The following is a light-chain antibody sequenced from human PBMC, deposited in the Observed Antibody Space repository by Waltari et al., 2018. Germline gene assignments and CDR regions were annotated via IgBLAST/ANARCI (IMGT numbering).Light chain of an antibody. J-gene: IGKJ1*01. V-gene: IGKV3-15*01. CDR2: GAS. CDR3: QQYNSYPVT. Sequence: EIVMTQSPATLSVSPGERATLSCRASQSVSSDLAWYQQKPGQAPRLLIYGASTRATGIPARFSGSGSATEFTLTISSLQPDDFATYYCQQYNSYPVTFGQGTKVEIK. CDR1: QSVSSD.